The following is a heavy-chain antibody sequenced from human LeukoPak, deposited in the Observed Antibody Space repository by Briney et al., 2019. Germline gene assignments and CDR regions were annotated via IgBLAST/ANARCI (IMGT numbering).Heavy chain of an antibody. Sequence: SETLSLTCTVPGGSISSYYWSWIRPPAGKGLEWIGRIYTSGSTNYNPSLKRRVTMSVDTSKNQFSLKLSSVTAADTAVYYCARDLGSYYGSGSYYNYFDFWGQGTLVTVFS. V-gene: IGHV4-4*07. CDR1: GGSISSYY. J-gene: IGHJ4*02. CDR2: IYTSGST. CDR3: ARDLGSYYGSGSYYNYFDF. D-gene: IGHD3-10*01.